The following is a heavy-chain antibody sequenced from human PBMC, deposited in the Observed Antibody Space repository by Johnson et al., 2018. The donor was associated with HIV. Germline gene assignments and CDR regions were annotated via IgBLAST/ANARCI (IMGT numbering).Heavy chain of an antibody. CDR1: GFTVSSNY. Sequence: VQLVESGGGLIQPGGSLRLSCAASGFTVSSNYMSWVRQAPGKGLVWVSIIYSGGSTYYADSVRGRFTISRDNYKNTLYLQMTSLRAEDTAVYYCVRGLLWFGELLEAFDIWGQGTMVTVSS. D-gene: IGHD3-10*01. CDR2: IYSGGST. V-gene: IGHV3-53*01. CDR3: VRGLLWFGELLEAFDI. J-gene: IGHJ3*02.